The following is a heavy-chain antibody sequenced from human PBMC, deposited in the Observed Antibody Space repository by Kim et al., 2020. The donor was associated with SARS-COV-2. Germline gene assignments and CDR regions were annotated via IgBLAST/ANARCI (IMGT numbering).Heavy chain of an antibody. CDR2: INHSGST. D-gene: IGHD3-22*01. CDR3: ARGRYFVRYYDSGGDY. Sequence: SETLSLTCAVYGGSFSGYYWSWIRQPPGKGLEWIGEINHSGSTNYNPSLKSRVTISVDTSKNQFSLKLSSVTAADTAVYYCARGRYFVRYYDSGGDYWGQGTLVTVSS. V-gene: IGHV4-34*01. J-gene: IGHJ4*02. CDR1: GGSFSGYY.